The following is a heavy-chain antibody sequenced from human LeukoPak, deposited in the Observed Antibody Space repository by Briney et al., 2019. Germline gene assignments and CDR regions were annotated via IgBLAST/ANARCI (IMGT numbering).Heavy chain of an antibody. CDR1: GFTFSSYG. V-gene: IGHV3-23*01. CDR3: ANGPHYQILTGYYKVRSHLDY. D-gene: IGHD3-9*01. Sequence: GSLRLSCAASGFTFSSYGMSWVRQAPGKGLEWVSAISGSGGSTYYADSVKGRFTISRDNSKNTLYLQMNSLRAEDTAVYSCANGPHYQILTGYYKVRSHLDYWGQGTLVIVSS. J-gene: IGHJ4*02. CDR2: ISGSGGST.